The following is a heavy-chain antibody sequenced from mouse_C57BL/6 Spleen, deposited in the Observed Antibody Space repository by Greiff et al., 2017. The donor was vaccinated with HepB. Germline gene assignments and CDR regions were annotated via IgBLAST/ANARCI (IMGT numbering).Heavy chain of an antibody. CDR1: GYTFTSYW. J-gene: IGHJ3*01. CDR3: ARNRSSGSPFAY. Sequence: VQLQQPGAELVKPGASVKMSCKASGYTFTSYWITWVKQRPGQGLEWIGDIYPGSGSTNYNEKFKSKATLTVDTSSSTAYMQLSSLTSEDSAVYYCARNRSSGSPFAYWGQGTLVTVSA. V-gene: IGHV1-55*01. D-gene: IGHD1-1*01. CDR2: IYPGSGST.